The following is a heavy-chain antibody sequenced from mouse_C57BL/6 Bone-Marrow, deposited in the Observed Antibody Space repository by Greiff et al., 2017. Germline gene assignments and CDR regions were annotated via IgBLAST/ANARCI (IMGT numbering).Heavy chain of an antibody. V-gene: IGHV2-2*01. D-gene: IGHD2-4*01. J-gene: IGHJ2*01. CDR1: GFSLTSYG. Sequence: QVQLQQSGPGLVQPSQRLSITFTVSGFSLTSYGVHWVRPSPGKGLEWLGVIWSGGSTDYNAAFISRLSISKDNSKRKVFVKMNSLQADDTAIYYCARSITTVFDYWGQGTTLTVSS. CDR3: ARSITTVFDY. CDR2: IWSGGST.